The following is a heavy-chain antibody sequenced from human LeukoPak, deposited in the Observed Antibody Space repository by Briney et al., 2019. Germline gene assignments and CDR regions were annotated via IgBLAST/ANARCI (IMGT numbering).Heavy chain of an antibody. CDR2: ISSSSSYI. J-gene: IGHJ6*04. V-gene: IGHV3-21*01. CDR1: GFTFSSHS. D-gene: IGHD3-9*01. Sequence: GGSLRLSCAASGFTFSSHSMNWVRQAPGKGLECVSSISSSSSYIYYADSVKSRFTISRDNAKNSLYLQMNSLRAEDTAVYYCARAGVYFDWLRTYYYYYGMDVWGKGTTVTVSS. CDR3: ARAGVYFDWLRTYYYYYGMDV.